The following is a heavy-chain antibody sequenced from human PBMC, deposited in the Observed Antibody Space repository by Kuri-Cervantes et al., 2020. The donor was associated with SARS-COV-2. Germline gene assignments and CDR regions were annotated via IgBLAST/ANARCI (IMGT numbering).Heavy chain of an antibody. Sequence: SETLSLTCAVYGGSFSGYYWSWIRQPPGKGLEWIGEINHSGGTNYNPSLKSRVTISVDTSKNQFSLKLSSVTAADTAVYYCARLVGATGAFDIWGQGTMVTVSS. CDR1: GGSFSGYY. D-gene: IGHD1-26*01. V-gene: IGHV4-34*01. J-gene: IGHJ3*02. CDR2: INHSGGT. CDR3: ARLVGATGAFDI.